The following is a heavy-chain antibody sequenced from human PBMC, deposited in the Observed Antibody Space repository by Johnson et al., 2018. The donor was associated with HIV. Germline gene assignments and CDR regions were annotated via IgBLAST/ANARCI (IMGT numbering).Heavy chain of an antibody. Sequence: VHLVESGGGLVQPGGSLRLSCAASGFTFSSYAMNWVRQVPGKGLEWVSGINWNGDSIGYVDSVKGRFTISRDNVKRSLYLQMNSLRVEDTALYYCARVRTGDSSGYHDAFDIWGQGTMVTVSS. CDR3: ARVRTGDSSGYHDAFDI. V-gene: IGHV3-20*04. CDR1: GFTFSSYA. CDR2: INWNGDSI. D-gene: IGHD3-22*01. J-gene: IGHJ3*02.